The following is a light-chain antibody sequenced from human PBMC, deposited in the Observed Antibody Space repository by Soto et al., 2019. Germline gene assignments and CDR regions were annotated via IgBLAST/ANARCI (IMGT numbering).Light chain of an antibody. CDR1: QSVSSSY. CDR2: GAS. V-gene: IGKV3-20*01. CDR3: QQYGSTPRT. Sequence: ESVLTQSPGTLSLSPGERATLSCRASQSVSSSYLAWYQQKPGQAPRLLIYGASSRATGIPDRFSGSGSGTDFTLTISRLEPGDFAVYYCQQYGSTPRTFGQGTRWIS. J-gene: IGKJ1*01.